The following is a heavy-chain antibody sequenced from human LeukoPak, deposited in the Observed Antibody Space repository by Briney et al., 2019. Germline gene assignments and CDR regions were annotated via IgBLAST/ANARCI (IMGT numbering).Heavy chain of an antibody. Sequence: GGSLRLSCAASGFTFSDYYMSWIRQAPGKGLEWVSYISSSGSTIYYADSVKGRFTISRDNSKNTLYLQMNSLRAEDTAVYYCARDDTYRFGYSSSSSAPMFDYWGQGTLVTVSS. J-gene: IGHJ4*02. CDR1: GFTFSDYY. V-gene: IGHV3-11*04. D-gene: IGHD6-6*01. CDR2: ISSSGSTI. CDR3: ARDDTYRFGYSSSSSAPMFDY.